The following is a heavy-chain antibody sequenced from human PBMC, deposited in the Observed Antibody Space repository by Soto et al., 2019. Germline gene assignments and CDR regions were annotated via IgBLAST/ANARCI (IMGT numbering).Heavy chain of an antibody. V-gene: IGHV1-46*01. CDR1: GYTFTNYY. Sequence: GASVKVSCKASGYTFTNYYRHWVRQAPEQGREWMGIINPSGGSTSYAQKLQERVTMTRDTSTSTVYMELSSLRSEDTAVYYCASSGWYPQASSSYYYGMDVWGQGTTVTVSS. J-gene: IGHJ6*02. D-gene: IGHD6-19*01. CDR3: ASSGWYPQASSSYYYGMDV. CDR2: INPSGGST.